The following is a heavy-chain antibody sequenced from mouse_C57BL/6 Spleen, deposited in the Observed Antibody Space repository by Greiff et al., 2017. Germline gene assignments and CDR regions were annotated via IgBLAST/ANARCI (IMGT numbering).Heavy chain of an antibody. CDR1: GFSLTSYG. J-gene: IGHJ4*01. V-gene: IGHV2-2*01. CDR2: IWSGGST. CDR3: ARKKVYYGNSPYAMDY. Sequence: VQLQQSGPGLVQPSQSLSLTCTVSGFSLTSYGVHWVRQPPGKGLEWLGVIWSGGSTDYTAAFISRLSLCKDNSKSQVFFKMNSLQADDKTIYYCARKKVYYGNSPYAMDYWGQGTSVTVAS. D-gene: IGHD1-1*01.